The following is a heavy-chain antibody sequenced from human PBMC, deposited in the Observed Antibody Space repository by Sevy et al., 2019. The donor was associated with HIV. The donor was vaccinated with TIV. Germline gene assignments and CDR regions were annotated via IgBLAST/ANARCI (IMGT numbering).Heavy chain of an antibody. CDR3: ARGTDFWSGYPPTGYYYYYGMDV. CDR1: GFTFSSYG. CDR2: ISYDGSNK. J-gene: IGHJ6*02. Sequence: GGSLRLSCAASGFTFSSYGMHWVRQAPGKGLEWVAVISYDGSNKYYADSVKGRFTISRDNSKNTLYLQMNSLRAEDTAVYYCARGTDFWSGYPPTGYYYYYGMDVWGQGTTVKVSS. V-gene: IGHV3-30*03. D-gene: IGHD3-3*01.